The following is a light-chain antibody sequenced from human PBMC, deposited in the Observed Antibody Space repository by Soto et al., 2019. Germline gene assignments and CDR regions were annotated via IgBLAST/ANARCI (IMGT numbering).Light chain of an antibody. CDR2: GAS. Sequence: EIVLTQSPGTLSLSPGDRATLFCRASQSVSSTHLAWYHQKPGQAPRLLIYGASTRASGIPERFSGRGSGTDFTLTINRLETEHFAVYYCHQYGSSPQTFGQGTKVDIK. CDR3: HQYGSSPQT. CDR1: QSVSSTH. J-gene: IGKJ1*01. V-gene: IGKV3-20*01.